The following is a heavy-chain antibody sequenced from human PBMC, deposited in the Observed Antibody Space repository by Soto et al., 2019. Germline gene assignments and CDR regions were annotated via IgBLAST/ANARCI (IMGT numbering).Heavy chain of an antibody. J-gene: IGHJ6*02. V-gene: IGHV4-34*01. CDR1: GGSFSGYY. Sequence: SETLSLTCAVYGGSFSGYYWSWIRQPPGKGLEWIGEINHSGSTNYNPSLKSRVTISVDTSKNQFSLKLSSVTAADTAVYYCARDGYSGYDKVYYYGMDVWAKGPRSPSP. D-gene: IGHD5-12*01. CDR3: ARDGYSGYDKVYYYGMDV. CDR2: INHSGST.